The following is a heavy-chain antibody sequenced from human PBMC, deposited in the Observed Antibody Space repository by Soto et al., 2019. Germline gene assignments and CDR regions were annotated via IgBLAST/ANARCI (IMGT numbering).Heavy chain of an antibody. CDR3: VRDVGFDFSY. J-gene: IGHJ4*02. CDR1: GDSVFSNTAA. D-gene: IGHD3-3*01. V-gene: IGHV6-1*01. Sequence: SQTLSLTCAISGDSVFSNTAAWNWIRQSPSRGLEWLGRTYYRSKWYNDYAVTVKSRIVINPDTSQNQFSLHLNSVTPDDTALYDCVRDVGFDFSYWGQGTKVTVSS. CDR2: TYYRSKWYN.